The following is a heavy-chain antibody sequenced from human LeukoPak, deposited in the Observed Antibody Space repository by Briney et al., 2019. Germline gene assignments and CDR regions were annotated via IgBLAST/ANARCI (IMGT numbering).Heavy chain of an antibody. CDR3: AKDGYCSSTSSYDRRDQGPSEDWFDP. J-gene: IGHJ5*02. CDR2: IRYDGSNK. V-gene: IGHV3-30*02. Sequence: PGGSLRLSCAASGFTFSSYGMHWVRQAPGKGLEWVAFIRYDGSNKYYADSVKGRFTISRDNSKNTLYLQMNSLRAEDTAVYYCAKDGYCSSTSSYDRRDQGPSEDWFDPWGQGTLVTVSS. CDR1: GFTFSSYG. D-gene: IGHD2-2*03.